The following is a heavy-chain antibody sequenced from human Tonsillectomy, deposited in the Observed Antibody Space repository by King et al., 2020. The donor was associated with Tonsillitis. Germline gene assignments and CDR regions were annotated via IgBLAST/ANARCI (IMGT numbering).Heavy chain of an antibody. V-gene: IGHV3-7*01. CDR3: ARPWVRNWFDP. Sequence: VQLVESGGGLVQPGGSLRLSCAASGFSFSSYWMTWVRQAPGKGLEWVANIKQDGSEIYYVDSVKGRFTISRDNAKNSLYLQMNSLRAEDTAGYYCARPWVRNWFDPWGQGTLVTVSS. CDR2: IKQDGSEI. D-gene: IGHD1-1*01. J-gene: IGHJ5*02. CDR1: GFSFSSYW.